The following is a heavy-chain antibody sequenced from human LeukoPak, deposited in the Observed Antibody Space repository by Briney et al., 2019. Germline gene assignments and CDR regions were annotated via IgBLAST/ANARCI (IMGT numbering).Heavy chain of an antibody. Sequence: GGSLRLSCAASGFTFSSYSMKWFRQAPGKGLEWVSYISTSSSTIYYADSVKGRFTISRDNATNSLYLQMNSLRDEDTAVYYCARRYYDSSGYYRFDYWGQGTLVTVSS. J-gene: IGHJ4*02. CDR3: ARRYYDSSGYYRFDY. V-gene: IGHV3-48*02. CDR1: GFTFSSYS. CDR2: ISTSSSTI. D-gene: IGHD3-22*01.